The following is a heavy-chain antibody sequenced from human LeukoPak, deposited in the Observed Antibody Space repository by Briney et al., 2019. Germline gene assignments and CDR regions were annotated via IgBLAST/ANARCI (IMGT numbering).Heavy chain of an antibody. J-gene: IGHJ4*02. CDR2: IIPIFGTA. V-gene: IGHV1-69*13. CDR3: ARGRSSDY. Sequence: GASVKVSCKASGYTFTGYYMHWVRQAPGQGLEWMGGIIPIFGTANYAQKFQGRVTITADESTSTAYMELSSLRSEDTAVYYCARGRSSDYWGQRTLVTVSS. D-gene: IGHD6-6*01. CDR1: GYTFTGYY.